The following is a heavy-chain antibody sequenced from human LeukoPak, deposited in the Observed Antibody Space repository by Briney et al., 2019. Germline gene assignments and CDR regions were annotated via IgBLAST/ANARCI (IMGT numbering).Heavy chain of an antibody. D-gene: IGHD6-13*01. CDR1: GFTFSSYW. J-gene: IGHJ3*02. CDR2: IKQDGSEK. V-gene: IGHV3-7*01. Sequence: PGGSLRLSCAASGFTFSSYWMSWVRQAPGKGLEWVANIKQDGSEKYYVDSVKGRFTISRDNAKNSLYLQMNSLRAEDTAVYYCARTEYSNSWYWSPVHAFDIWGQGTMVTVSS. CDR3: ARTEYSNSWYWSPVHAFDI.